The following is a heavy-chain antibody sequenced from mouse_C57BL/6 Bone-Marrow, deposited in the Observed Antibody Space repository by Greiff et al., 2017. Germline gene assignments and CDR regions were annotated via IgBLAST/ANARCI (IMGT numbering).Heavy chain of an antibody. CDR1: GFHIKDAY. CDR2: LDPENGDT. D-gene: IGHD1-1*01. V-gene: IGHV14-4*01. Sequence: EVKLQDSGAELVRPGASVKLSCTASGFHIKDAYMHWVKPRPEQGLEWLGWLDPENGDTEYDSQFPGKATITADTSCNTAYLQLSSLTSEDTAVYYCTTRYYGSMWFAYWGQGTLVTVSA. CDR3: TTRYYGSMWFAY. J-gene: IGHJ3*01.